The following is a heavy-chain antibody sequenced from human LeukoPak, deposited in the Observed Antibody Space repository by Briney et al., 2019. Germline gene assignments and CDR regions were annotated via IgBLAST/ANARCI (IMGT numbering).Heavy chain of an antibody. Sequence: SETLSLTCTVSGVSISSGGYYWSWIRQHPGKGLEWIGYIYYSGSTYYNPSLKSRVTISVDTSKNQFSLKLSSVTAADTAVYYCARAGGFFSPFGYWGQGTLVTVSS. CDR3: ARAGGFFSPFGY. CDR1: GVSISSGGYY. D-gene: IGHD3-3*01. CDR2: IYYSGST. V-gene: IGHV4-31*03. J-gene: IGHJ4*02.